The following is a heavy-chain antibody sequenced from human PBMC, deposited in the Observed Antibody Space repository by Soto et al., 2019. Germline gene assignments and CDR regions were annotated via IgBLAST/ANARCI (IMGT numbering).Heavy chain of an antibody. Sequence: QVQLVQSGAEVMKPGASVKVSCKASGYTFTSYDINWVRQATGQGLEWMGWMNPNSGHTDYAQKFQGRVTMTRNTSRSTDYMELGSLRSEDTAVYYCATTRTKYDSSGSNWFDPWGQGTLVTVSS. CDR2: MNPNSGHT. D-gene: IGHD3-22*01. CDR1: GYTFTSYD. V-gene: IGHV1-8*01. J-gene: IGHJ5*02. CDR3: ATTRTKYDSSGSNWFDP.